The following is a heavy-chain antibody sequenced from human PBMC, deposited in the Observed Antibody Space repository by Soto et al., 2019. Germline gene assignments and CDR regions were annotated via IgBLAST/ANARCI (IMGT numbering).Heavy chain of an antibody. J-gene: IGHJ5*02. V-gene: IGHV3-33*01. CDR2: IWPDGNDK. CDR3: VRGSSCSNGVRYNLGWFGP. CDR1: GFTFSTFA. D-gene: IGHD2-8*01. Sequence: QVQLVESGGGVVQPGRSLRLSCTASGFTFSTFALHWVRQGPGKGLEWVAIIWPDGNDKYYADSVKGRFTISSDNSKNTLFLKMNSLRAEDTAVYYCVRGSSCSNGVRYNLGWFGPWGQGTLVTVSS.